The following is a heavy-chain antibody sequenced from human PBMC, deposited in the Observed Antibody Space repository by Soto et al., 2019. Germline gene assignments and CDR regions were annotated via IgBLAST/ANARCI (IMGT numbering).Heavy chain of an antibody. V-gene: IGHV3-23*01. CDR2: ISGSGGST. J-gene: IGHJ4*02. CDR1: GFTFSSYA. D-gene: IGHD6-6*01. Sequence: GGSLRLSCAASGFTFSSYAMSWVRQAPGKGLEWVSAISGSGGSTYYADSVKGRFTISRDNSKNTLYLQMNSLRAEDTAVYYCAKDSTYSSSSFVDYWGQGTLVTVSS. CDR3: AKDSTYSSSSFVDY.